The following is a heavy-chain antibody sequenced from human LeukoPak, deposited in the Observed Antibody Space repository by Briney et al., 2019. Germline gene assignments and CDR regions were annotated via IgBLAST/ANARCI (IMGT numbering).Heavy chain of an antibody. CDR2: ISGSGGST. J-gene: IGHJ4*02. D-gene: IGHD3-16*01. V-gene: IGHV3-23*01. CDR3: AKGYYVSVWGSYYFDY. CDR1: GFTFSSYA. Sequence: PGGSLRLSCAASGFTFSSYAMSWVRQAPGKGLEWVSAISGSGGSTYYADSVKGRFTISRDNSKNTLYLQMNSLRAEDTAVYYCAKGYYVSVWGSYYFDYWGQGTLVTVSS.